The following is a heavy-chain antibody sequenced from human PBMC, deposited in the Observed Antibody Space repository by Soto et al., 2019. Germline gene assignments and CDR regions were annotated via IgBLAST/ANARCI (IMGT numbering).Heavy chain of an antibody. CDR2: INSDGSST. CDR1: GFTFSSYW. V-gene: IGHV3-74*01. D-gene: IGHD3-10*01. CDR3: ARDPGGYYYGSGSYYYYMDV. Sequence: GGSLRLSCAASGFTFSSYWMHWVRQAPGKGLVWVSRINSDGSSTSYADSVKGRFTISRDNAKNTLYLQMNSLRAEDTAVYYCARDPGGYYYGSGSYYYYMDVWGKGTTVTVSS. J-gene: IGHJ6*03.